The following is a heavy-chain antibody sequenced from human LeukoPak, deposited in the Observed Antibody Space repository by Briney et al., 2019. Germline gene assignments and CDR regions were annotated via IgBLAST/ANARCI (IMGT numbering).Heavy chain of an antibody. Sequence: PGGSLRLSCAASGFTFSSYGMHWVRQAPGKGLEWVAVISYDGSNKYYADSVKGRFTISRDNSKNTLYLQMNSLRAEDTAVYYCAKDQTYYYDSSGYYYVTPYYYGMDVWGQGTTVTVPS. CDR2: ISYDGSNK. CDR1: GFTFSSYG. J-gene: IGHJ6*02. D-gene: IGHD3-22*01. V-gene: IGHV3-30*18. CDR3: AKDQTYYYDSSGYYYVTPYYYGMDV.